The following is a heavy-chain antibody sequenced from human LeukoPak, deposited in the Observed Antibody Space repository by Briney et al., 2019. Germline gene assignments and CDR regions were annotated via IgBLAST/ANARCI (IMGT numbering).Heavy chain of an antibody. CDR1: GGSISSYY. CDR3: ARERITMVRGVITTRNWFDP. D-gene: IGHD3-10*01. J-gene: IGHJ5*02. Sequence: NPSETLSLTCTVSGGSISSYYWSWIRQPPGKGLEWIGYIYSIGSTNYNPSLKSRVTISVDTSKNQFSLKLSSVTAADTAVYYCARERITMVRGVITTRNWFDPWGQGTLVTVSS. CDR2: IYSIGST. V-gene: IGHV4-59*01.